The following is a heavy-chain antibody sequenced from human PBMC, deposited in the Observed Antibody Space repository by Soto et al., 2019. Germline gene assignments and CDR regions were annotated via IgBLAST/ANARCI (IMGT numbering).Heavy chain of an antibody. CDR3: ARRACDSGCRQYFFDY. D-gene: IGHD2-21*01. J-gene: IGHJ4*02. V-gene: IGHV5-10-1*01. CDR2: IDPHDSYA. CDR1: GYNFTNYC. Sequence: GESLKISCQTSGYNFTNYCINWVRRVPGKGLEWMGRIDPHDSYANYNPSFEGHVTLSVDKSIDTASLPRRHLKASDTGIYYCARRACDSGCRQYFFDYWGQGTLVTVSS.